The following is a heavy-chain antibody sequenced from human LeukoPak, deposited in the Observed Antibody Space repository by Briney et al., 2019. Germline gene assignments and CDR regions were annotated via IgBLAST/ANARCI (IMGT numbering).Heavy chain of an antibody. J-gene: IGHJ5*02. CDR1: GYTFTSYG. Sequence: ASVKVSCKASGYTFTSYGISWVRQAPGQGLEWMGWISAYNGSTNYAQKLQGRVTMTTDTSTSTAYMELRSLRSDDTAVYYCAREGGNWYYDILTGYHNWFDPWGQGTLVTVSS. D-gene: IGHD3-9*01. V-gene: IGHV1-18*01. CDR3: AREGGNWYYDILTGYHNWFDP. CDR2: ISAYNGST.